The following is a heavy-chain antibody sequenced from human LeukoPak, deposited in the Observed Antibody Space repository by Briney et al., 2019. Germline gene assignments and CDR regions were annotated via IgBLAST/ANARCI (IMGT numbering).Heavy chain of an antibody. J-gene: IGHJ6*02. Sequence: PGKSLRLSCAASGLTFSRYAMHWVRQAPGKGLEWTALIWYDGGNKYYADSVKGRFTISRDNSKNTLYLEMNSLRVEDAAVYYCARPFYYDSNGGEGMDVWGQGTTVTVSS. CDR3: ARPFYYDSNGGEGMDV. CDR1: GLTFSRYA. D-gene: IGHD3-22*01. V-gene: IGHV3-33*01. CDR2: IWYDGGNK.